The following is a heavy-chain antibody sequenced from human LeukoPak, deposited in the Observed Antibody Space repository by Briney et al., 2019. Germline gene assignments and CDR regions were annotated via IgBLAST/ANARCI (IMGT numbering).Heavy chain of an antibody. CDR3: ARDPRHDYGDYAGSHYYYGMDV. V-gene: IGHV4-31*03. D-gene: IGHD4-17*01. CDR2: IYYSGST. CDR1: GGSISSGGYY. J-gene: IGHJ6*04. Sequence: SQTLSLTCTVSGGSISSGGYYWSWIRQHPGKGLEWIGYIYYSGSTYYNPSLKSRVTTSVDTSKNQFFLKLSSVTAADTAVYYCARDPRHDYGDYAGSHYYYGMDVWGKGTTVTVSS.